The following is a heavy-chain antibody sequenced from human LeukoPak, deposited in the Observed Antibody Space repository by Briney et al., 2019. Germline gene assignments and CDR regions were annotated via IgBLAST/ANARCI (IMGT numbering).Heavy chain of an antibody. CDR3: ARADIVVVRAAKDDAFDI. Sequence: SETLSLTCTVSGGSVSSGSYYWSWIRQPPGKGLEWIGYIYYSGSTNYNPSLKSRVTISVDTSKNQFSLKLSSVTAADTAVYYCARADIVVVRAAKDDAFDIWGKGTMVSVSS. D-gene: IGHD2-2*01. V-gene: IGHV4-61*01. CDR1: GGSVSSGSYY. CDR2: IYYSGST. J-gene: IGHJ3*02.